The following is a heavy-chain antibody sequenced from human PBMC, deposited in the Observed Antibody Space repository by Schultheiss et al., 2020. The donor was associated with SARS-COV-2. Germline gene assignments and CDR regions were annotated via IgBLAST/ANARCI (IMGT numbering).Heavy chain of an antibody. J-gene: IGHJ6*02. CDR3: AKEFKQLGGYYYYGMDV. Sequence: GGSLRLSCAASGFTFGSYGMHWVRQAPGKGLEWVSAISGSGGSTYYADSVKGRFTISRDNSKNTLYMQMNSLRAEDTAVYYCAKEFKQLGGYYYYGMDVWGQGTTVTVSS. V-gene: IGHV3-23*01. CDR1: GFTFGSYG. CDR2: ISGSGGST. D-gene: IGHD6-6*01.